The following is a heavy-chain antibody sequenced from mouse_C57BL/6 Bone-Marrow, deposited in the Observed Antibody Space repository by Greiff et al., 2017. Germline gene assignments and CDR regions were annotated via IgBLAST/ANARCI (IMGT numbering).Heavy chain of an antibody. V-gene: IGHV3-6*01. D-gene: IGHD1-1*01. J-gene: IGHJ2*01. CDR3: ARGGYYGSSTVDY. CDR1: GYSITSGYY. Sequence: DVKLQESGPGLVKPSQSLSLTCSVTGYSITSGYYWNWIRQFPGNKLEWMGYISYDGSNNYNPSLKNRISITRDTSKNQFFVKLNSVTTEDTATYYCARGGYYGSSTVDYWGQGTTLTVSS. CDR2: ISYDGSN.